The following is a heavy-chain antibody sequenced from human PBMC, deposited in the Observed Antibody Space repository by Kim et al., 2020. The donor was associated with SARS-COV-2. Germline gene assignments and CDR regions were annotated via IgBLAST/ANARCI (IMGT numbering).Heavy chain of an antibody. CDR3: ARDLGIYCSSTSCPLEYYYGMDV. Sequence: GGSLRLSCAASGFTFSSYSMNWVRQAPGKGLEWVSSISSSSSYIYYADSVKGRFTISRDNAKNSLYLQMNSLRAEDTAVYYCARDLGIYCSSTSCPLEYYYGMDVWGQGTTVTVSS. J-gene: IGHJ6*02. CDR2: ISSSSSYI. D-gene: IGHD2-2*01. CDR1: GFTFSSYS. V-gene: IGHV3-21*01.